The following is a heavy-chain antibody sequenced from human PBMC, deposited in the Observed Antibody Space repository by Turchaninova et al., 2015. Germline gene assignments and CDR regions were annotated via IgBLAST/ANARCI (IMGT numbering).Heavy chain of an antibody. V-gene: IGHV4-38-2*01. D-gene: IGHD2-15*01. J-gene: IGHJ6*03. CDR2: IYHSGGT. Sequence: QVQLQESGPGLVKPSETLSLTCVVSDYSIWDGYFWGWIRQPPGKGLEWIGMIYHSGGTFYTPSLESRGTISVDTSKNQFSLKVTSVTAADTAVYYCARRSYIYYMDVWGKGTTVTVSS. CDR1: DYSIWDGYF. CDR3: ARRSYIYYMDV.